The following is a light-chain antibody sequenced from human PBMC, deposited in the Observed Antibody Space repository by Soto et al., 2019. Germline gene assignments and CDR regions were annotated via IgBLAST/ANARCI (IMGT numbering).Light chain of an antibody. Sequence: DIQMTQSPSSLPASVGDRVTITCRASQSISSYLNWYQQKPGKAPKLLIHAASSLQSGVPSRLSGSGCGADFTLTISSLQPEDFAPYYCQQSYSTPPLTFGGGTKVEIK. CDR3: QQSYSTPPLT. J-gene: IGKJ4*01. CDR2: AAS. V-gene: IGKV1-39*01. CDR1: QSISSY.